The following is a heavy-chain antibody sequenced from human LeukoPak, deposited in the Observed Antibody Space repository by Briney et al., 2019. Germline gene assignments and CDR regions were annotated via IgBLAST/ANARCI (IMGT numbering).Heavy chain of an antibody. CDR2: IGSSGDST. CDR3: AKDASGFCSSSSCYTNDY. CDR1: GFTFSSYA. D-gene: IGHD2-2*02. Sequence: GGSLRLSCAASGFTFSSYAMSWVRQAPGKGLEWVSAIGSSGDSTYYADSVKGRFTISRDNSKNTLYLQMNSLRVEDTAVYYCAKDASGFCSSSSCYTNDYWGQGTLVTVSS. V-gene: IGHV3-23*01. J-gene: IGHJ4*02.